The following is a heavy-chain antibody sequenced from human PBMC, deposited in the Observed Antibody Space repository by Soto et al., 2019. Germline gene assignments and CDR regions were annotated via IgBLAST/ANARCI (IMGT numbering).Heavy chain of an antibody. J-gene: IGHJ4*02. Sequence: QVQLVQSGAEVKKPGSSVKVSCKASGGTFSSYAISWVRQAPGHGLEWMGGIIPIFGTANYAQKFQGRVTITAAESTSTAYMELSSLSSEDTAVYYCARGPSGPGGPFDYGGQGTLVTVSS. CDR3: ARGPSGPGGPFDY. CDR2: IIPIFGTA. CDR1: GGTFSSYA. V-gene: IGHV1-69*01. D-gene: IGHD2-15*01.